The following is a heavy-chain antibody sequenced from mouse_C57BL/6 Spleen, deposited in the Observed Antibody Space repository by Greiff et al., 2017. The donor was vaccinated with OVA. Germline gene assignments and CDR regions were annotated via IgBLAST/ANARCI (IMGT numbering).Heavy chain of an antibody. V-gene: IGHV1-26*01. Sequence: VQLQQSGPELVKPGASVKISCKASGYTFTDYYMNWVKQSHGKSLEWIGDINPNNGGTSYNQKFKGKATLTVDKSSSTAYMELRSLTSEDSAVYYCARCPRYYDAMDYWGQGTSVTVSS. CDR1: GYTFTDYY. D-gene: IGHD2-12*01. J-gene: IGHJ4*01. CDR3: ARCPRYYDAMDY. CDR2: INPNNGGT.